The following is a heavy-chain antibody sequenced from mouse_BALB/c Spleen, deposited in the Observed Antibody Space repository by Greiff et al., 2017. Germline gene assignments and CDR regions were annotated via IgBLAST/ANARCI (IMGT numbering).Heavy chain of an antibody. CDR1: GFTFSDYY. D-gene: IGHD3-1*01. J-gene: IGHJ4*01. V-gene: IGHV5-4*02. CDR3: ARDRDAMDY. CDR2: ISDGGSYT. Sequence: EVKVVESGGGLVKPGGSLKLSWAASGFTFSDYYMYWVRQTPEKRLEWVATISDGGSYTYYPDSVKGRFTISRDNAKNNLYLQMSSLKSEDTAMYYCARDRDAMDYWGQGTSVTVSS.